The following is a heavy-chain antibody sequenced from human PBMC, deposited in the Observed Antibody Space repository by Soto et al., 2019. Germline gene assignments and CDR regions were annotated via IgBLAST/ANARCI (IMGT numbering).Heavy chain of an antibody. V-gene: IGHV3-21*04. D-gene: IGHD1-26*01. Sequence: PGGSLRLSCAASGFTFSSYSMNWVRQAPGKGLEWVSSISSSSSYIYYADSVKGRFTISRDNAKNSLYLQMNSLRAEDAAVYYCARGGYYLIDAFGIWGQGTMVTVSS. CDR2: ISSSSSYI. CDR3: ARGGYYLIDAFGI. J-gene: IGHJ3*02. CDR1: GFTFSSYS.